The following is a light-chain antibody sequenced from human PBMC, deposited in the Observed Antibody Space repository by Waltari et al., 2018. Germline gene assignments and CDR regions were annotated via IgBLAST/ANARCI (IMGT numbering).Light chain of an antibody. CDR2: AAS. J-gene: IGKJ5*01. Sequence: DIQMTQSPSSLSASVGDRVTITCRASQSISRYLSWDQHKPGKAPKLLIYAASNWQAGVPSRFTDVESGTDFTLTISSLQPKDCPTYDCQLSHTIPVTFGQGTRLDIK. CDR3: QLSHTIPVT. V-gene: IGKV1-39*01. CDR1: QSISRY.